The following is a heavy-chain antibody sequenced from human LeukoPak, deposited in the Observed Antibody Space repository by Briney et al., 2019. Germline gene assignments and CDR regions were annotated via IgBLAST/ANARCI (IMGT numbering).Heavy chain of an antibody. CDR3: ARDRAMDDY. J-gene: IGHJ4*02. CDR1: GFTFSSYW. D-gene: IGHD5-18*01. CDR2: IKQDGSEI. V-gene: IGHV3-7*01. Sequence: GGSLRLSCAASGFTFSSYWMNWVRQAPGKGLEWVANIKQDGSEIHYVDSVKGRFTISRDNARNSLYLQMNSLRAEDTAVYYCARDRAMDDYWGQGTLVTVSS.